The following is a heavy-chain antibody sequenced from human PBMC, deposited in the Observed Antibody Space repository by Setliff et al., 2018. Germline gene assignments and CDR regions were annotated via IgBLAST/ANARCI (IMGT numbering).Heavy chain of an antibody. J-gene: IGHJ4*02. V-gene: IGHV4-34*01. CDR3: ARGELGNDY. Sequence: SETLSLTCAVYGGSFSGYYWSWIRQPPGKGLEWIGEINHSGSTNYNPSLKSRVTISVDTSKNQFSLKLSSVTAADTAVYYCARGELGNDYWGQGTLVTVSS. CDR1: GGSFSGYY. CDR2: INHSGST. D-gene: IGHD7-27*01.